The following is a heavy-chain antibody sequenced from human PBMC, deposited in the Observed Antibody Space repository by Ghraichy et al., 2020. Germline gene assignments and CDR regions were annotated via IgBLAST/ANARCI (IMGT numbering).Heavy chain of an antibody. D-gene: IGHD2-15*01. Sequence: GGSLRLSCAASGFTFSSYAMSWVRQAPGKGLEWVSAISGSGGSTYYAASVKGRFTISRDNSKNTLYLQMNSLRAEDTAVYYCAKGDYCSGGSCYGGSFDYWGQGTLVTVSS. V-gene: IGHV3-23*01. CDR2: ISGSGGST. CDR1: GFTFSSYA. J-gene: IGHJ4*02. CDR3: AKGDYCSGGSCYGGSFDY.